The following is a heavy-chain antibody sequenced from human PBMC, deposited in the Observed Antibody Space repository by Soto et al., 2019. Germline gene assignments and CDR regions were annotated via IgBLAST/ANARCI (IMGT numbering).Heavy chain of an antibody. CDR3: AEPDGDYPLVDY. Sequence: EVQLLESGGGLVQPGGSLRLSCAASGFTFSSYAMSWVRQAPGKGLEWVSAISGSGGSTYYADSVKGRFTISRDNSKKKLLLQINRLRGEEQGVYYWAEPDGDYPLVDYWGQGTLVTVSS. CDR1: GFTFSSYA. D-gene: IGHD4-17*01. J-gene: IGHJ4*02. V-gene: IGHV3-23*01. CDR2: ISGSGGST.